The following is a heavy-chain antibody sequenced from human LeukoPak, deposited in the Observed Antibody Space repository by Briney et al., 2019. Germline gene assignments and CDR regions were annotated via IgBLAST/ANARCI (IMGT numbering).Heavy chain of an antibody. J-gene: IGHJ3*02. D-gene: IGHD3-3*01. CDR3: ARVRKVAYYDFWSGLNHDAFDI. Sequence: SETLSLTCAVYGGSFSGYYWSWIRQPPGKGLEWIGEINHSGSTNYNPSLKSRVTISVDTSENQFSLKLSSVTAADTAVYYCARVRKVAYYDFWSGLNHDAFDIWGQGTMVTVSS. V-gene: IGHV4-34*01. CDR2: INHSGST. CDR1: GGSFSGYY.